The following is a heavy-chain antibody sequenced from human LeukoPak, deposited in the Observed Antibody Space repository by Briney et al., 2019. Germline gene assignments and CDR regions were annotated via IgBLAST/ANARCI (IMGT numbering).Heavy chain of an antibody. V-gene: IGHV4-59*01. D-gene: IGHD3-9*01. Sequence: SETLSLTCTVSGDSISSYYWSWLRQPPGRGLVGISYIYYSGSTNYYPSLKRRVNISLDPSKNQFSLKLNSAATADTAVYYCARKSPGMALGLRGYYIYYYYMDVWGKGTTVTVSS. CDR2: IYYSGST. J-gene: IGHJ6*03. CDR3: ARKSPGMALGLRGYYIYYYYMDV. CDR1: GDSISSYY.